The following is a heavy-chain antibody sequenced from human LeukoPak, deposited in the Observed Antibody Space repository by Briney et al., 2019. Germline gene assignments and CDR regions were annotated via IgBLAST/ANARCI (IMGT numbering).Heavy chain of an antibody. CDR2: IYYSGST. V-gene: IGHV4-30-4*01. CDR3: ARAGPGAAGGVGFDS. CDR1: GGSISSGDYY. J-gene: IGHJ4*02. D-gene: IGHD6-13*01. Sequence: SEALSLTCTVSGGSISSGDYYWSWIRQPPGKGLEWIGYIYYSGSTYYNPSLKSRVTISVDTSKNQFSLKLSSVTAADTAVYYCARAGPGAAGGVGFDSWGQGTLVTVSS.